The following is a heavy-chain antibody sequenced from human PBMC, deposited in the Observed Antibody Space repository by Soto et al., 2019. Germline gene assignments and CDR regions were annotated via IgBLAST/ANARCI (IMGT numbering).Heavy chain of an antibody. Sequence: SQTLSLTCAISGDSVSRNSAAWNWIRPSPSRGLEWLGRTYYRSKWYNDYAVSVKSRITINPDTSKNQFSLQLNSVTPEDTAVYYCALSLDYGDYYYYYMDVWGKGTTVTVSS. CDR3: ALSLDYGDYYYYYMDV. CDR1: GDSVSRNSAA. D-gene: IGHD4-17*01. CDR2: TYYRSKWYN. J-gene: IGHJ6*03. V-gene: IGHV6-1*01.